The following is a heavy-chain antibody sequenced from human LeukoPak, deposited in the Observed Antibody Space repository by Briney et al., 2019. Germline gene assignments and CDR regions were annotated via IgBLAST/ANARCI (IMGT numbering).Heavy chain of an antibody. CDR1: GIIFSNYA. CDR2: ISSDGGST. D-gene: IGHD1-26*01. Sequence: GGSLRLSCAASGIIFSNYAMHWVRQGPGKGLECISTISSDGGSTYYANSVKGRFTISRDNSKNTLYLQMGSLRAEDVAVYYCARGRQGAKTRYFDLWGRGTRVTVSS. J-gene: IGHJ2*01. V-gene: IGHV3-64*01. CDR3: ARGRQGAKTRYFDL.